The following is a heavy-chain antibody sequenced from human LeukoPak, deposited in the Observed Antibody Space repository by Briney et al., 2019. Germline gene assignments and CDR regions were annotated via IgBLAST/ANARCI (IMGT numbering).Heavy chain of an antibody. Sequence: PGGSLRLSCAASGFTFSTYWMHWVRQAPGKGLVWVSRINCDGSRTNYADSVKGRFTISRANAKNTLYLQMSILRNDDTARYYCARDFGAPAPWGQGTLVTVSS. CDR2: INCDGSRT. D-gene: IGHD3-3*01. CDR1: GFTFSTYW. V-gene: IGHV3-74*01. CDR3: ARDFGAPAP. J-gene: IGHJ5*02.